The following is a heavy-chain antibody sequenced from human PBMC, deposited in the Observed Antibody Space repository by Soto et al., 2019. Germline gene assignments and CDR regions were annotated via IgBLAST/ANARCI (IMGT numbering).Heavy chain of an antibody. Sequence: QVQLQESGPGLVKPSGTLSLTCVFSGGPISSSNWWSWVRQTPGKGLQWIGQIYHSGSTNYNPSLKTRVTISVDETKNQFSLKLTSVTAADTDVYYCARDGPRGPLDYWGQGTLVTVSS. J-gene: IGHJ4*02. CDR1: GGPISSSNW. V-gene: IGHV4-4*02. CDR2: IYHSGST. CDR3: ARDGPRGPLDY.